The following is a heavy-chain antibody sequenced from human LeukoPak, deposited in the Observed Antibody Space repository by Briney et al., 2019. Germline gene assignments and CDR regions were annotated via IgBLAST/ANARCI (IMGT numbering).Heavy chain of an antibody. Sequence: SQTLSLTCDISGDAVSSNSAAWNWVRQSPSRGLEWLGRTYYRSKWYYDYAVSVKSRITISPDTSKNQFSLQLNSVTADDTAVYYCARGFALDFWGQGTMVTVSS. V-gene: IGHV6-1*01. J-gene: IGHJ3*01. CDR3: ARGFALDF. CDR1: GDAVSSNSAA. CDR2: TYYRSKWYY.